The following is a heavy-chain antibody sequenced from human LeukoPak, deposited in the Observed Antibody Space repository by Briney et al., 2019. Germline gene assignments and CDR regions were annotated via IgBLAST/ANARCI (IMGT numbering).Heavy chain of an antibody. V-gene: IGHV3-23*01. CDR2: IRGSGGST. D-gene: IGHD3-22*01. J-gene: IGHJ4*02. CDR3: AKSSYYDASGYYREYYFDS. Sequence: RGCLSLSCVLSGFTLSNYAISWVRQAPGKGLEWVWRIRGSGGSTQYVVSVKGRFTSSRGKTKNTLYLQMNSLRAEDTAVYYWAKSSYYDASGYYREYYFDSWGQRTLFTVSS. CDR1: GFTLSNYA.